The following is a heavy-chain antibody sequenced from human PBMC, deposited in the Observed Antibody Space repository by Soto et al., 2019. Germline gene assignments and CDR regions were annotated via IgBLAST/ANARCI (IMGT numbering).Heavy chain of an antibody. CDR1: GFSLTTSGVG. V-gene: IGHV2-5*02. Sequence: QITLNESGPTVVKPTETLTLTCTFSGFSLTTSGVGVGWVRQSPGKAPEWLAFIYWDDDKRYSTSLKSRLTITKNPAKNQVVLTMANVDPADTATYYCAHRVLRAVFGLVTTTAIYFDFWGQRTPVVVSS. J-gene: IGHJ4*02. D-gene: IGHD3-3*01. CDR2: IYWDDDK. CDR3: AHRVLRAVFGLVTTTAIYFDF.